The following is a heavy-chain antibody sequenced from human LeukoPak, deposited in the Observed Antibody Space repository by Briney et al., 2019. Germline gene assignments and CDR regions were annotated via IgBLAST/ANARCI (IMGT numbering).Heavy chain of an antibody. Sequence: SQTLSLTCTVSGGSISSGSYYWSWIRQPAGKRLEWIGHIYRSGSTNYNPSLRSRVTISVDTSKNQFSLKLSSVTAADTAVYYCARPLRDDAFDIWGQGTMVTVSS. V-gene: IGHV4-61*09. CDR3: ARPLRDDAFDI. CDR1: GGSISSGSYY. D-gene: IGHD3-16*02. J-gene: IGHJ3*02. CDR2: IYRSGST.